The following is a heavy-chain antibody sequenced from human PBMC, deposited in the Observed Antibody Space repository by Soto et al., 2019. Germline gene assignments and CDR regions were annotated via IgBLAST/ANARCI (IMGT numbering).Heavy chain of an antibody. J-gene: IGHJ5*02. CDR2: IYYSGST. CDR3: ARFVGQLVPTNWFDP. V-gene: IGHV4-59*01. Sequence: SETLSLTCTVSGGSISSYYWSWIRQPPGKGLEWIGYIYYSGSTNYNPSLKSRVTISVDTSKDQFSLKLSSVTAADTAVYYCARFVGQLVPTNWFDPWGQGTLVTVS. CDR1: GGSISSYY. D-gene: IGHD6-6*01.